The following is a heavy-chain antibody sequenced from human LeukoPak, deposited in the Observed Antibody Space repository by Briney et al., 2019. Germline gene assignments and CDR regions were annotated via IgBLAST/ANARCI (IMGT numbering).Heavy chain of an antibody. CDR3: ARGDTVTGSWFDP. D-gene: IGHD4-17*01. J-gene: IGHJ5*02. V-gene: IGHV3-53*01. CDR1: GFTVSSNY. CDR2: IYSGGST. Sequence: PGGSLRLSCAASGFTVSSNYMSWVRQAPGKGLEWVSVIYSGGSTYYADSVKGRFTISRDNSKNTLYLQMNSLRAEDTAVYYCARGDTVTGSWFDPWGQGTLVTVSS.